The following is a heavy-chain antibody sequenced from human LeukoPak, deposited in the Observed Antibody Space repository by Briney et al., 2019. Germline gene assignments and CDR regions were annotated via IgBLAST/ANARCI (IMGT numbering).Heavy chain of an antibody. V-gene: IGHV4-39*07. CDR1: GGSISNSSSY. Sequence: PSETLSLTCTVSGGSISNSSSYWGWIRQPPGKGLEWIGSIYYSGSTYYNPSLKSRVTISVDTSKNQFSLKLSSVTAADTAVYYCARRTGIMVPDYWGQGTLVTVSS. J-gene: IGHJ4*02. CDR2: IYYSGST. D-gene: IGHD3-10*01. CDR3: ARRTGIMVPDY.